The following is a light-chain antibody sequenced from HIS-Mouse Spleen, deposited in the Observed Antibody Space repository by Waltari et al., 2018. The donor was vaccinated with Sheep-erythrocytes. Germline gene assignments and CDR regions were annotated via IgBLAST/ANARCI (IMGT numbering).Light chain of an antibody. CDR3: SSYAGSNNFRV. Sequence: QSALTQPPSASGSPGQSVTIPCTGTRSDVGGYNYVSWYQQHPGKAPKLMIYEVSKRPSGVPDRFSGSKSGNTASLTVSGLQAEDEADYYCSSYAGSNNFRVFGGGTKLTVL. V-gene: IGLV2-8*01. CDR2: EVS. CDR1: RSDVGGYNY. J-gene: IGLJ3*02.